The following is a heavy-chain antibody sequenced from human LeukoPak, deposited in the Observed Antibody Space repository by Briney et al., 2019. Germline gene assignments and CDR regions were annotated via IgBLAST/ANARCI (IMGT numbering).Heavy chain of an antibody. D-gene: IGHD3-10*01. Sequence: PGRSLRLSCAASGFTFSSYGMHWVRQAPGKGLEWVAVISYDGSNKYCADSVKGRFTISRDNSKNTLYLQMNSLRAEGTAVYYCAKDHYYGSGSYSFDYWGQGTLVTVSS. CDR3: AKDHYYGSGSYSFDY. J-gene: IGHJ4*02. CDR2: ISYDGSNK. CDR1: GFTFSSYG. V-gene: IGHV3-30*18.